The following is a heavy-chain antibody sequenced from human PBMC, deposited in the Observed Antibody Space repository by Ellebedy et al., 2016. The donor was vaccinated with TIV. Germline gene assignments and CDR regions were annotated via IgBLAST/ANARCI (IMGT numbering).Heavy chain of an antibody. J-gene: IGHJ4*02. CDR3: ATEIGHRNYFGY. CDR2: ISSEGIVK. D-gene: IGHD3-22*01. V-gene: IGHV3-30*04. Sequence: PGGSLRLSCAASGFTFNADSLHRVRQAPGKGLEWVSVISSEGIVKFYADSVKGRFTISRDNSKNTLFLQMDYVRPEDTGVYYCATEIGHRNYFGYWGQGTPVTVSS. CDR1: GFTFNADS.